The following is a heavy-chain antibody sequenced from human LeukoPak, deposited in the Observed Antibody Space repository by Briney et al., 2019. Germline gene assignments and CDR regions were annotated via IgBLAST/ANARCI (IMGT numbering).Heavy chain of an antibody. V-gene: IGHV1-69*13. Sequence: SVKVSCKASGATFSSYAISWVRQAPGQGLEWMGGSIPIFGTANNAQKFQGRVTITADESTSTAYMELSSLRSEDTAVYYCARDPDYGSGSYGTYNWFDPWGQGTLVTVSS. J-gene: IGHJ5*02. D-gene: IGHD3-10*01. CDR1: GATFSSYA. CDR3: ARDPDYGSGSYGTYNWFDP. CDR2: SIPIFGTA.